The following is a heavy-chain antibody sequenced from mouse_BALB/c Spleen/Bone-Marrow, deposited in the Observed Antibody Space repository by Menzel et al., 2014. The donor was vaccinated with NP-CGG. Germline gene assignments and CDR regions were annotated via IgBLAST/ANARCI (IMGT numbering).Heavy chain of an antibody. CDR1: GFTFSNYG. CDR2: ISGGGSYT. D-gene: IGHD2-4*01. V-gene: IGHV5-9-2*01. J-gene: IGHJ3*01. Sequence: EVHLVESGGGLVKSGGSLKLSFAASGFTFSNYGMSWVRQTPEKRLEWVATISGGGSYTFYSDSVKGRFTISRDNAKNNLYLQLSSLRSEDTALYYCARHAYYDQTEVSFVYWGQGTLVTVSA. CDR3: ARHAYYDQTEVSFVY.